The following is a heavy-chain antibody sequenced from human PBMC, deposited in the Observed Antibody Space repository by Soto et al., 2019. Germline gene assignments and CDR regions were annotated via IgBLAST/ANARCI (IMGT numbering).Heavy chain of an antibody. V-gene: IGHV1-18*01. CDR3: AMTSDSTSGPFDN. CDR2: INTYNGKT. CDR1: GHSLTSYG. D-gene: IGHD2-8*01. J-gene: IGHJ4*02. Sequence: QVQLVQSEAEVKKPGASVKVSCKASGHSLTSYGLCWVRQAPGQGLEWMGWINTYNGKTNYAQKLQGRVTMTRDTSTSTAYMELGSLTSDDTAVYFCAMTSDSTSGPFDNWGQGTLVTVSS.